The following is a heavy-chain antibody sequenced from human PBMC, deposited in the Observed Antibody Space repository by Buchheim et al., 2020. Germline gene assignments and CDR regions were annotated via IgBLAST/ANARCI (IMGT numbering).Heavy chain of an antibody. CDR1: GGPISSSCHD. Sequence: QLQLQESGPGLVKPSETLSLTCSVSGGPISSSCHDRGWIRQPPGTGLEWIGSFNYSGNTYYNPSLKSRVTISVERSGNQFSLTLNSVTAAETAVYYCARTVTEINKYPGSAYHNYWGQGTL. CDR2: FNYSGNT. J-gene: IGHJ4*02. D-gene: IGHD1-14*01. CDR3: ARTVTEINKYPGSAYHNY. V-gene: IGHV4-39*01.